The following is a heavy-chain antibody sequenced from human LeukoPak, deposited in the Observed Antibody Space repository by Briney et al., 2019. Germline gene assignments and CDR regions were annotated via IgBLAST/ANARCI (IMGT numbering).Heavy chain of an antibody. D-gene: IGHD1-26*01. CDR3: ARGGRWELIPTAYDY. V-gene: IGHV3-21*01. J-gene: IGHJ4*02. Sequence: GGSLRLSCAAFGFRFDSYSMNWVRQAPGKGLEWVSSISSSSSYIYYADSVKGRFTISRDNAKNSLYLQMNSLRAEDTAVYYCARGGRWELIPTAYDYWGQGTLVTVSS. CDR1: GFRFDSYS. CDR2: ISSSSSYI.